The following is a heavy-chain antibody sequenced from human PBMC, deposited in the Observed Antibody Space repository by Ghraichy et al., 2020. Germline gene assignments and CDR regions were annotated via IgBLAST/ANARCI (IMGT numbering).Heavy chain of an antibody. J-gene: IGHJ3*02. CDR3: ARDWHTMIPNI. CDR2: IYYSGST. CDR1: GGSIRSGGYY. V-gene: IGHV4-31*03. Sequence: SETPSLTCTVSGGSIRSGGYYWSWIRQHPGKGLEWIGYIYYSGSTYYNPSLKSRVTISVDTSKNQFSLKLSSVTAADTAVYYCARDWHTMIPNIWGQGTMVTVSS. D-gene: IGHD3-22*01.